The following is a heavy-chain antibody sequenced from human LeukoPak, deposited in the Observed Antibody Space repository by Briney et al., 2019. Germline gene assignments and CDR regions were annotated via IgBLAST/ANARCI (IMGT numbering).Heavy chain of an antibody. CDR3: ATQLWVLRYFDWLSYYFDY. V-gene: IGHV3-23*01. CDR2: ISGSGGST. D-gene: IGHD3-9*01. J-gene: IGHJ4*02. CDR1: GFTFSSYA. Sequence: PGGSLRLSCAASGFTFSSYAMSWVRQAPGKGLEWVSAISGSGGSTYYADSVKGRFTISRDNSKNTLYLQMNSLRAEDTAVYYCATQLWVLRYFDWLSYYFDYWGQGTLVTVSS.